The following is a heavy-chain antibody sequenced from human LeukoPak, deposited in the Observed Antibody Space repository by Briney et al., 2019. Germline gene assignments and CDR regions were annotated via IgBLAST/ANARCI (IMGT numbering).Heavy chain of an antibody. D-gene: IGHD2-15*01. Sequence: GGSLRLSCAASGFTFGSYSMNWVRQAPGKGLEWVSSISSSSSYIYYADSVKGRFTISRDNAKNSLYLQMNSLRAEDTAVYYCARDLYRSGSHSFDYWGQGTLVTVSS. CDR2: ISSSSSYI. CDR3: ARDLYRSGSHSFDY. CDR1: GFTFGSYS. V-gene: IGHV3-21*01. J-gene: IGHJ4*02.